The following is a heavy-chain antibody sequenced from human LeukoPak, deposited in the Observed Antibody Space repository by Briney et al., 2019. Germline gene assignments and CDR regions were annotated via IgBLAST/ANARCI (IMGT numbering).Heavy chain of an antibody. CDR3: AKMGAGDSSGYYYEGGYYYYYMDV. Sequence: GGSLRLSCAASGFTFSSYGMSWVRQAPGKGLEWVPAISGSGGSTYYADSVKGRFTISRDNSKNTLYLQMNSLRAEDTAVYYCAKMGAGDSSGYYYEGGYYYYYMDVWGKGTTVTISS. J-gene: IGHJ6*03. D-gene: IGHD3-22*01. V-gene: IGHV3-23*01. CDR1: GFTFSSYG. CDR2: ISGSGGST.